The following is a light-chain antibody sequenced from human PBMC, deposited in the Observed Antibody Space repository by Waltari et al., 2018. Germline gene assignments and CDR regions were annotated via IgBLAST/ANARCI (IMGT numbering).Light chain of an antibody. Sequence: QSALTQPASVSGSPGQSITIFCTGTTNDVGGYNFVSWYQHHPGKAPKLIIYEVTKRPSGFSTRFSGSKSGHTASLTISGLQAEDEADYYCHSYTGSRTYVFGTGTKVTVL. J-gene: IGLJ1*01. CDR2: EVT. V-gene: IGLV2-14*01. CDR1: TNDVGGYNF. CDR3: HSYTGSRTYV.